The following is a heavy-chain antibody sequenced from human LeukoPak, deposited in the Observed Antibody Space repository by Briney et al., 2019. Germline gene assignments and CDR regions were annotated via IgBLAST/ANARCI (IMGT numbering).Heavy chain of an antibody. Sequence: SETLSLTCTVSGSSISSGYYWGWIRQPPGKGLEWIGTVYYSSGTYYNPSLKSRASISVHTSRNQFSLKLTSVTDADTAVYYCASDENNISWFFYWGQGALVTVSS. V-gene: IGHV4-38-2*02. CDR1: GSSISSGYY. CDR2: VYYSSGT. D-gene: IGHD6-13*01. CDR3: ASDENNISWFFY. J-gene: IGHJ4*02.